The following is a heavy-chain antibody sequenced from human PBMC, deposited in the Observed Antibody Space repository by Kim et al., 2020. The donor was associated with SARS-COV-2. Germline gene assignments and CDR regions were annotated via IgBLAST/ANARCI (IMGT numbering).Heavy chain of an antibody. V-gene: IGHV3-33*01. CDR1: GFTFSSYG. CDR3: ARESQSAAGTVFDY. Sequence: GGSLRLSCAASGFTFSSYGMHWVRQAPGKGLEWVAVIWYDGSNKYYADSVKGRFTISRDNSKNTLYLQMNSLRAEDTAVYYCARESQSAAGTVFDYWGQGTLVTVSS. CDR2: IWYDGSNK. J-gene: IGHJ4*02. D-gene: IGHD6-13*01.